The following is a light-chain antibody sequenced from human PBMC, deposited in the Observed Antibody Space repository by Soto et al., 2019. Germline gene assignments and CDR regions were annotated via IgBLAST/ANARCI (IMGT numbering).Light chain of an antibody. CDR3: QHYSGDRAT. J-gene: IGKJ1*01. CDR1: QSIRSC. V-gene: IGKV1-5*01. CDR2: DAY. Sequence: DIQMTQSPSILSASVGDRVTSTCRASQSIRSCLAWYQQKPGKAPKLLIYDAYSLESGVPSRFSGRRSGTEFTPTIAGLQPEDFATYYCQHYSGDRATFGQGTKVDIK.